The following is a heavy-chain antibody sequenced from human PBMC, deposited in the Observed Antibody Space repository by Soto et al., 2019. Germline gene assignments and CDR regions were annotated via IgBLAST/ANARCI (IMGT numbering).Heavy chain of an antibody. J-gene: IGHJ4*02. CDR1: GFTFSSYS. CDR3: AREGCSGGSCYPTLDY. Sequence: GGSLRLSCAASGFTFSSYSMNWVRQAPGKGLEWVSSISSSSSYIYYADSVKGRFTISRDNAKNSLYLQMNSLRAEDTAVYYCAREGCSGGSCYPTLDYWGQGTLVTVSS. CDR2: ISSSSSYI. D-gene: IGHD2-15*01. V-gene: IGHV3-21*01.